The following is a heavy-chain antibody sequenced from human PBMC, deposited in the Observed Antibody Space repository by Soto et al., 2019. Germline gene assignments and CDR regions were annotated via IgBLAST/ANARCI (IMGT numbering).Heavy chain of an antibody. CDR3: AKDDGDGDTAMDY. V-gene: IGHV3-30*18. D-gene: IGHD5-18*01. J-gene: IGHJ4*02. CDR1: GFTFSSYG. CDR2: ISYDGSNK. Sequence: GGSLRLSCAASGFTFSSYGMHWVRQAPGKGLEWVAVISYDGSNKYYADSVKGRFTISRDNSKNTLYLQMNSLRAEDTAVYYCAKDDGDGDTAMDYWGQGTLVTVSS.